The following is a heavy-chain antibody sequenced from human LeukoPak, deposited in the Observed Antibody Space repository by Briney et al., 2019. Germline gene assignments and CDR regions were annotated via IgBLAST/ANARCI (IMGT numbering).Heavy chain of an antibody. J-gene: IGHJ4*02. D-gene: IGHD2-21*01. CDR3: ARHMSNEFVADGYDY. CDR2: ISYDGSNK. Sequence: GGSLRLSCAASGFTFSSYAMHWVRQAPGKGLEWVAVISYDGSNKYYADSVKGRFTISKDNSKNTLYLKMNSLRAEDTAVYYCARHMSNEFVADGYDYWGRGTLVTVSS. V-gene: IGHV3-30*04. CDR1: GFTFSSYA.